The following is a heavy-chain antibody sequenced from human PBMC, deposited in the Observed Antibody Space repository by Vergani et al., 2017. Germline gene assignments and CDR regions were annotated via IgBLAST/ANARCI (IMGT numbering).Heavy chain of an antibody. CDR1: GYTFTSYD. CDR2: MNPNSGNT. V-gene: IGHV1-8*01. CDR3: ARVVEGSNYYYYYMDV. Sequence: QVQLVPSGAEVKTPGASVKVSCKASGYTFTSYDINWVRQATGQGLEWMGWMNPNSGNTGYAQKFQGRVTMTRNTSISTAYMELSSLRSEDTAVYYCARVVEGSNYYYYYMDVWGKGTTVTVSS. D-gene: IGHD2-15*01. J-gene: IGHJ6*03.